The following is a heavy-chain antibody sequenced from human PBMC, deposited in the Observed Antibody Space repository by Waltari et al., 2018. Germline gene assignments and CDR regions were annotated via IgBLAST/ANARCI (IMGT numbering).Heavy chain of an antibody. CDR3: ARDPPAYYDFWSGYHGGYFDY. D-gene: IGHD3-3*01. CDR1: GGPISSSSYY. Sequence: QLQLQESGPGLVKPSETLSLTCTVSGGPISSSSYYWGWIRQPPGKGLEWIGSIYYSGSTYYNPSLKSRVTISVDTSKNQFSLKLSSVTAADTAVYYCARDPPAYYDFWSGYHGGYFDYWGQGTLVTVSS. V-gene: IGHV4-39*07. J-gene: IGHJ4*02. CDR2: IYYSGST.